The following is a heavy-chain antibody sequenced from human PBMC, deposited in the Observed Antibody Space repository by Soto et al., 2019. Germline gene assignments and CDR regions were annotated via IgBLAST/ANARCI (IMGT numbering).Heavy chain of an antibody. Sequence: SETLSLTCTVSGGSISSGDYYWSWIRQHPGKGLEWIGYIYYSGSTYYNPSLKSRVTISVDTSKNQFSLKLSSVTAADTAVYYCARVTYYYGSGSYYKVLWFDPWAQGTLVTVSS. V-gene: IGHV4-31*03. CDR2: IYYSGST. CDR1: GGSISSGDYY. J-gene: IGHJ5*02. CDR3: ARVTYYYGSGSYYKVLWFDP. D-gene: IGHD3-10*01.